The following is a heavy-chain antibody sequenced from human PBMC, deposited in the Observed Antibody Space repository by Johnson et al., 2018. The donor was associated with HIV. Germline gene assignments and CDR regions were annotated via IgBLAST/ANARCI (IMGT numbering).Heavy chain of an antibody. D-gene: IGHD6-13*01. CDR3: AREGEGYSSSWYDAFDI. CDR2: ISYDGSNK. J-gene: IGHJ3*02. Sequence: QVQLVESGGGLVKPGGSLRLSCAASGFTFSSYGMDWVRQVPGKGLEWVAVISYDGSNKYYADSVRGRFTISRDNSKNTLYLQMNSLRAEDTAVYYCAREGEGYSSSWYDAFDIWGQGTMVTVSS. V-gene: IGHV3-30*03. CDR1: GFTFSSYG.